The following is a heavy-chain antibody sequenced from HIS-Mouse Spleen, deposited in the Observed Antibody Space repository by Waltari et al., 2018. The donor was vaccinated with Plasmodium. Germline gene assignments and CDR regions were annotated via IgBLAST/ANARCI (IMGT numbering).Heavy chain of an antibody. CDR3: AGVTSSGVYWYFDL. J-gene: IGHJ2*01. D-gene: IGHD3-3*01. Sequence: QVQLQQWGAGLLKPSETLSLTCAVYGGSFSGYYWSWIRQPPGKGLEWIGEINHSGSTDYHPSRNNGVNISVETSKNQFSLEVSSVTAADTGVYYWAGVTSSGVYWYFDLWGRGTLVTVSS. CDR2: INHSGST. V-gene: IGHV4-34*01. CDR1: GGSFSGYY.